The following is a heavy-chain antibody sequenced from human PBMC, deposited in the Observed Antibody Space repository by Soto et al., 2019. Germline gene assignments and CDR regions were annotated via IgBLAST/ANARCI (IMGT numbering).Heavy chain of an antibody. Sequence: QVQLVQSGAEVKKPGSSVKVSCKASGGTSRSLSITWVRQAPGQGLEWMGGITPLFGIPNYPQKFQGRLTITADKSTGTAYVELSSLRSEDTAVYYCARDTHSAGGWFATCGRGTLVTVSS. CDR3: ARDTHSAGGWFAT. CDR1: GGTSRSLS. D-gene: IGHD2-15*01. CDR2: ITPLFGIP. J-gene: IGHJ5*02. V-gene: IGHV1-69*17.